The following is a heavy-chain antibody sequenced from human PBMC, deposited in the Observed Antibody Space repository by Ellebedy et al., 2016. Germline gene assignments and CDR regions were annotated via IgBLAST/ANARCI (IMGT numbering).Heavy chain of an antibody. CDR2: ISGGST. CDR3: ARDGGNCGGDCYPNYYYYYMDV. D-gene: IGHD2-21*02. Sequence: ESLKISCAASGFTVSSNEMSWVRQAPGKGLEWVSSISGGSTYYADSRKGRFTISRDNAKNSLYLQMNSLRAEDTAVYYCARDGGNCGGDCYPNYYYYYMDVWGKGTTVTVSS. J-gene: IGHJ6*03. CDR1: GFTVSSNE. V-gene: IGHV3-38*03.